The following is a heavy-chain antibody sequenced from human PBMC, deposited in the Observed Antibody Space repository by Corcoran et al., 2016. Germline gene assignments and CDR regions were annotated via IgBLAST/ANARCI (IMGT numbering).Heavy chain of an antibody. V-gene: IGHV4-39*01. CDR1: GGSISSSGYY. CDR3: LIYDFWSGYHDFDY. D-gene: IGHD3-3*01. J-gene: IGHJ4*02. CDR2: IYYSGST. Sequence: QLQLQESGPGLVKPSETLSLTCNVSGGSISSSGYYWGWIRQPPGKGMEWIGSIYYSGSTYYNPSLKSRVTISGDTSKNQFSLKLSSVTAADTAVYYCLIYDFWSGYHDFDYWGQGTLVTVSS.